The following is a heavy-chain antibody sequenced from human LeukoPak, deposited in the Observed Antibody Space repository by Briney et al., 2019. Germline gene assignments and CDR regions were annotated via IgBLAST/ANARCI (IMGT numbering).Heavy chain of an antibody. CDR3: ARGNDYGDYLGIYFDS. D-gene: IGHD4-17*01. CDR2: IKQDESEK. Sequence: GGSLRLSCVASGFTFSSYWMSWVRQAPGKGLEWVANIKQDESEKWYVDSVKGRFTISRDNAEKSLYLQINSLRAEDTAVYYCARGNDYGDYLGIYFDSWGQGTLVTVSS. J-gene: IGHJ4*02. CDR1: GFTFSSYW. V-gene: IGHV3-7*03.